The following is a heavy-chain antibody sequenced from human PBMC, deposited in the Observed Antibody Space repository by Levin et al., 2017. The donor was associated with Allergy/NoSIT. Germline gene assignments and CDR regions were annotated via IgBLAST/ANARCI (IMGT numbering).Heavy chain of an antibody. J-gene: IGHJ6*02. CDR1: GFTFSSYS. D-gene: IGHD5-24*01. Sequence: GGSLRLSCAASGFTFSSYSMNWVRQAPGKGLEWVSSISSSSSYIYYADSVKGRFTISRDNAKNSLYLQMNSLRAEDTAVYYCARDGYNLGRYYYYGMDVWGQGTTVTVSS. CDR2: ISSSSSYI. CDR3: ARDGYNLGRYYYYGMDV. V-gene: IGHV3-21*01.